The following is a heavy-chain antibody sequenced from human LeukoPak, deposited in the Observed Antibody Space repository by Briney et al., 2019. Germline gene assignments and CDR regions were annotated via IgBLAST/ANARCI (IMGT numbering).Heavy chain of an antibody. CDR3: TRTTLVTPQLSSWRYFDL. V-gene: IGHV3-72*01. Sequence: QPGGSLRLSCAASGFTFSDHYMDWVRQAPGKGLEWVGRTRNKANSYTTEYAASVKDRFTISRDNSKSSLYLQMTSLKTEDTAVYYCTRTTLVTPQLSSWRYFDLWGRGTLVTVSS. CDR2: TRNKANSYTT. J-gene: IGHJ2*01. CDR1: GFTFSDHY. D-gene: IGHD4-23*01.